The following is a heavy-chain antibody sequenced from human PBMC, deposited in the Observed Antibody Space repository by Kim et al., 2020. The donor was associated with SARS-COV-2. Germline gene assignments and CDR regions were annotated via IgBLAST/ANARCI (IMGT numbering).Heavy chain of an antibody. J-gene: IGHJ3*02. Sequence: GGSLRLSCIASGFSFSNHAMNWVRQAPGKGLEWVSFIKGGGGGSYYADSVKGRFTISRDNSKNTLYLQMNSLRDEDTALYYCAKCSSSYGNDAFDIWGQGPKVTVSS. CDR2: IKGGGGGS. CDR3: AKCSSSYGNDAFDI. D-gene: IGHD2-2*01. CDR1: GFSFSNHA. V-gene: IGHV3-23*01.